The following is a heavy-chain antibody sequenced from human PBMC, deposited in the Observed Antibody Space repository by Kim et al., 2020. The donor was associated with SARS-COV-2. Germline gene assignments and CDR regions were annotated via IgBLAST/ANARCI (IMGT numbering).Heavy chain of an antibody. CDR2: IYYSGST. D-gene: IGHD3-3*01. CDR3: AREEYDFWSGTLAGYYYYYMDV. CDR1: GGSISSYY. J-gene: IGHJ6*03. V-gene: IGHV4-59*01. Sequence: SETLSLTCTVSGGSISSYYWSWIRQPPGMGLEWIGYIYYSGSTNYNPSLKSRVTISVDTSKNQFSLKLSSVTAADTAVYYCAREEYDFWSGTLAGYYYYYMDVWGKGTTVTVSS.